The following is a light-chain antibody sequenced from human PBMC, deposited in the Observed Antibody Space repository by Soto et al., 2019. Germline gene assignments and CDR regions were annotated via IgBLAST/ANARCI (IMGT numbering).Light chain of an antibody. CDR2: SNN. Sequence: QSVLTQPPSASGTPGQRVTISCSGSISNIGSNTVNWYQQLPGTAPKLLIYSNNQRPSGVPDRFSGSKSGTSASLAISGLQSEDEADYYCAAWDDSLNGYVFGTGTKLTVL. J-gene: IGLJ1*01. CDR1: ISNIGSNT. CDR3: AAWDDSLNGYV. V-gene: IGLV1-44*01.